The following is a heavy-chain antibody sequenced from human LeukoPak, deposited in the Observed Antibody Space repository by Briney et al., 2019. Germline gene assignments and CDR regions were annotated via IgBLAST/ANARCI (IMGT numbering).Heavy chain of an antibody. CDR3: ACLTTADAFDI. D-gene: IGHD3-22*01. Sequence: SETLSLTCTVSGGSISTYYWSWIRQSPGKGLEWIGYIYYDGSTNYNPSLKSRVTISVDTSKNQFSLKLSSVTAADTAVYYCACLTTADAFDIWGQGTMVTVSS. J-gene: IGHJ3*02. V-gene: IGHV4-59*01. CDR2: IYYDGST. CDR1: GGSISTYY.